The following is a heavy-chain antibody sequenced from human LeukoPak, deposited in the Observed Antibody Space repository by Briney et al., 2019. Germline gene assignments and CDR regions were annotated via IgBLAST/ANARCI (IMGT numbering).Heavy chain of an antibody. J-gene: IGHJ4*02. CDR2: ISSNGDNT. D-gene: IGHD3-10*01. V-gene: IGHV3-64D*06. Sequence: GGSLRLSCAASGNYWMHWVRQAPGKGLEYVSVISSNGDNTYYADSVKGRFTISRDNSENTLYLQMSSLRVEDTAIYYCVKRLTVGFGGAHCFDYWGPGTLVTVSS. CDR1: GNYW. CDR3: VKRLTVGFGGAHCFDY.